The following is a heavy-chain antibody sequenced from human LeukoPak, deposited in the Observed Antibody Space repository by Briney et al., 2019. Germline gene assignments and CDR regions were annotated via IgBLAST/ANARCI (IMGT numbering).Heavy chain of an antibody. J-gene: IGHJ5*01. V-gene: IGHV5-51*01. Sequence: GESLKISCQGSGYTFTSYWIGWVRQMPVKGLEWMGSIYPGDSDTKYSPSFEGQVTISVDKSTNTAYLQWKSLKASDTAMYYCARGDVVRGVSWFDSWGQGALVTVSS. CDR1: GYTFTSYW. CDR3: ARGDVVRGVSWFDS. CDR2: IYPGDSDT. D-gene: IGHD2-21*02.